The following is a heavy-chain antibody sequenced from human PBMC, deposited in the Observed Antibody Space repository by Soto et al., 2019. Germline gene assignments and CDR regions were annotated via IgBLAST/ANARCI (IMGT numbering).Heavy chain of an antibody. CDR3: ARVEQWLAQIAY. V-gene: IGHV4-34*01. CDR1: GGSFSGYY. J-gene: IGHJ4*02. Sequence: SETLSLTCAVYGGSFSGYYWSWIRQPPGKGLEWIGEINHSGSTNYNPSLKSRVTISVDTSKNQFSLKLSSVTAADTAVYYCARVEQWLAQIAYRGQGTLVTVSS. CDR2: INHSGST. D-gene: IGHD6-19*01.